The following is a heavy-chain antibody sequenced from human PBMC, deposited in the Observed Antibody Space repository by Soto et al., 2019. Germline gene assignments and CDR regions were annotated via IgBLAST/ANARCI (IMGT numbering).Heavy chain of an antibody. D-gene: IGHD2-2*01. CDR1: GYSFMKYG. CDR3: AREASVLIPAAQPSRFDS. V-gene: IGHV1-18*01. J-gene: IGHJ4*02. Sequence: ASVKVSGKGFGYSFMKYGINWVRRAPGQGLEWVGWISPYSGYTHSAQKFHGRLTLTTDTAASTAYMELRILRSADTALYYCAREASVLIPAAQPSRFDSWGQGTLVTVSS. CDR2: ISPYSGYT.